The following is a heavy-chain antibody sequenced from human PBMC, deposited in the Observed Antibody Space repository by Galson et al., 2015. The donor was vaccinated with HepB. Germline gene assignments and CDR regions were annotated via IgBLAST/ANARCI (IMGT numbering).Heavy chain of an antibody. Sequence: SLRLSCAASGFTVSSNYMSWVRQAPGKGLEWVSVIYSGGSTYYADSVKGRFTISRDNSKNTLYLQMNSLRAEDTAVYYCARDPAYDILTGYPTPYWGQGTLVTVSS. J-gene: IGHJ4*02. CDR3: ARDPAYDILTGYPTPY. CDR1: GFTVSSNY. D-gene: IGHD3-9*01. V-gene: IGHV3-66*01. CDR2: IYSGGST.